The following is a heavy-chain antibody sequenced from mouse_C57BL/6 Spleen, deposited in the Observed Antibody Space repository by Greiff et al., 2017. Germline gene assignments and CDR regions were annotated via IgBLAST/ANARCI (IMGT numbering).Heavy chain of an antibody. CDR2: IDPSDSYT. D-gene: IGHD1-1*01. V-gene: IGHV1-50*01. J-gene: IGHJ2*01. Sequence: QVQLQQPGAELVKPGASVKLSCKASGYTFTSYWMQWVKQRPGQGLEWIGEIDPSDSYTNYNQKFKGKATLTVDTSSSTAYMQLSSLTSEDSAVQYCAREGDYYCSSYVGYYFDYWCQGTTLTVSS. CDR3: AREGDYYCSSYVGYYFDY. CDR1: GYTFTSYW.